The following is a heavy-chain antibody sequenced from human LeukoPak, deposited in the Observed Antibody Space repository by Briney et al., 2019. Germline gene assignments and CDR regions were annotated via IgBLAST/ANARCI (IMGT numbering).Heavy chain of an antibody. V-gene: IGHV4-59*08. CDR1: GGSINNYY. CDR3: ARRRAEGGSNGHYNWFDP. D-gene: IGHD6-13*01. Sequence: PSGTLSLTCTISGGSINNYYWSWIRQPPGKGLEWIGDSGSTNYNPSLKSRVTISVDTSKNQFSLKLSPVTAADTAVYYCARRRAEGGSNGHYNWFDPWGQGILVTVSS. J-gene: IGHJ5*02. CDR2: SGST.